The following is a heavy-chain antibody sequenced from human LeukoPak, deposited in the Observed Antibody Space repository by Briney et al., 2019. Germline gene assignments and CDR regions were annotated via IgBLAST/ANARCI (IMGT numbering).Heavy chain of an antibody. CDR3: ASAVYGGNDY. J-gene: IGHJ4*02. D-gene: IGHD4-23*01. CDR2: ISSSSSTI. CDR1: GFTFSSYS. V-gene: IGHV3-48*02. Sequence: GRSLRLSCAASGFTFSSYSMNWVRQAPGKGLEWVSYISSSSSTIYYADSVKGRFTISRDNAKNSLYLQMNSLRDEDTAVYYCASAVYGGNDYWGQGTLVTVSS.